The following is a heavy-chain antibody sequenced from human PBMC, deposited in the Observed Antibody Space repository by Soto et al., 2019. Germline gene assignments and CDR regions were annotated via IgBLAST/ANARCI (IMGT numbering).Heavy chain of an antibody. J-gene: IGHJ6*02. D-gene: IGHD4-17*01. CDR2: INTSGGRI. V-gene: IGHV3-23*01. Sequence: GGSLRLSCAASGFIFENFGMSWVRQAPGKGLEWVSGINTSGGRIYYGDSVKGRFTISRDNSKNTLYLQLNSLRPEDTAVYYCETAVTTSYFYGMDVWGQGTTVTVSS. CDR1: GFIFENFG. CDR3: ETAVTTSYFYGMDV.